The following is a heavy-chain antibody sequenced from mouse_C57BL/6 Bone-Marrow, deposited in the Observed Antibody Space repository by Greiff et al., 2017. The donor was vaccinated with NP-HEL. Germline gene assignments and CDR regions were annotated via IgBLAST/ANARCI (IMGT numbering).Heavy chain of an antibody. CDR3: ARHPYGNYVNAMDY. V-gene: IGHV5-12*01. CDR1: GFTFSDYY. J-gene: IGHJ4*01. D-gene: IGHD2-1*01. Sequence: EVQLVESGGGLVQPGGSLKLSCAASGFTFSDYYMYWVRQTPEKRLEWVAYISNGGGSTYYPDTVKGRFTLSRDNAKNTLYLQMSRLKSEDTAMYYCARHPYGNYVNAMDYWGQGTSVTVSS. CDR2: ISNGGGST.